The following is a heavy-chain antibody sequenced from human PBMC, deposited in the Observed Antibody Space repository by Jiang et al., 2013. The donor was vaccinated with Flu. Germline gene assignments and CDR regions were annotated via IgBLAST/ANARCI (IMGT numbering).Heavy chain of an antibody. Sequence: GLVKPSQTLSLTCTVSGGSISSGGYYWSWIRQHPGKGMEWIGSIYHSGSTYYNPSLKSRVTISVDTSKNQFSLKLSSVTAADTAVYYCARSSAPRFPYYDSSGYSYFDYWGQGTLVTVSS. CDR2: IYHSGST. CDR1: GGSISSGGYY. J-gene: IGHJ4*02. D-gene: IGHD3-22*01. CDR3: ARSSAPRFPYYDSSGYSYFDY. V-gene: IGHV4-39*07.